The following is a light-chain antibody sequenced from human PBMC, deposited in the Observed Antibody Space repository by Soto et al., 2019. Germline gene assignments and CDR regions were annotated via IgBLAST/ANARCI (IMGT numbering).Light chain of an antibody. Sequence: DIQMTQSHSSLSASVGDRVTITCRSSQYISIYLSWYQQKPGKAPKLLISAASSLQSEVPSRFSGSESGTDFTLTINGLQPEAFATYYCQQTYSAPQTFGQGTKVEIK. CDR3: QQTYSAPQT. CDR1: QYISIY. CDR2: AAS. J-gene: IGKJ1*01. V-gene: IGKV1-39*01.